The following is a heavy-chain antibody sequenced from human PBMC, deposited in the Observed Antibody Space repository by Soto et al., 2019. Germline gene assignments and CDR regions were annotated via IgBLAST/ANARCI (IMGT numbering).Heavy chain of an antibody. CDR1: GFTVSSNY. CDR2: IYSGGST. J-gene: IGHJ6*03. Sequence: GGSLRLSCAASGFTVSSNYMSWVRQAPGKGLEWVSVIYSGGSTYYADSVKGRFTISRHNSKKTLYLQMNSLRAEDTAVYYCARAVAGPDYYYYYYMDVWGKGTTVTVSS. D-gene: IGHD6-19*01. V-gene: IGHV3-53*04. CDR3: ARAVAGPDYYYYYYMDV.